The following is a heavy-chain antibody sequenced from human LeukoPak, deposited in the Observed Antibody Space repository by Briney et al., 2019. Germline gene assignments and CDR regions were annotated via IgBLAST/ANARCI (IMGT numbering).Heavy chain of an antibody. CDR3: ARGKLLYFDFNY. CDR2: ISSSGGYR. Sequence: SGRSLRLSCAASGYHLNEYYIIGARQSTGKGLEGVSSISSSGGYRYYADSVKGRFSSSRDNAKNSVYLQMNSLRAEDAAVCVSARGKLLYFDFNYWRQGGQVTVSS. CDR1: GYHLNEYY. D-gene: IGHD3-9*01. V-gene: IGHV3-21*01. J-gene: IGHJ4*02.